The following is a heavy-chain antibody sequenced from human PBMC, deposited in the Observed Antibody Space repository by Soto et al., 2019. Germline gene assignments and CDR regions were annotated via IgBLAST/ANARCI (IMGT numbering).Heavy chain of an antibody. D-gene: IGHD5-12*01. CDR2: TYYRSNWRH. J-gene: IGHJ5*02. CDR1: GDSVSSNTAA. V-gene: IGHV6-1*01. Sequence: SQTLSLTCAISGDSVSSNTAAWNWIRSSPSRGLEWLGRTYYRSNWRHDYAVSVKSRITVNPDTSKNHFSLQLSSVTAADTAVYYCARDRGYRGYESNWFDPWGQGALVTVSS. CDR3: ARDRGYRGYESNWFDP.